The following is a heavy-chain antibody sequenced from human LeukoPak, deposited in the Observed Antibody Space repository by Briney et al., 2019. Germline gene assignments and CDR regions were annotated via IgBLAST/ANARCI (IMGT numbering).Heavy chain of an antibody. CDR2: INPSSGGT. CDR3: ARDLLGYCSSTSCFPFDY. V-gene: IGHV1-2*02. Sequence: GASVKVSCKASGYSFTAYYMHWVRQAPGQGLEWMGWINPSSGGTTYAQKFQGRVTVTRDTSISTAYMELSSLRSDDTAVYYCARDLLGYCSSTSCFPFDYWGPGTLVTVSS. J-gene: IGHJ4*02. CDR1: GYSFTAYY. D-gene: IGHD2-2*01.